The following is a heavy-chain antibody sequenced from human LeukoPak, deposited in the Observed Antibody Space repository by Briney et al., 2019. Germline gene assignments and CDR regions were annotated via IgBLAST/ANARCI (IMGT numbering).Heavy chain of an antibody. J-gene: IGHJ6*03. CDR1: GGSISSGSYY. CDR3: ARASRGFGLGMDV. CDR2: IYYSGNT. Sequence: PSETLSLTCTVSGGSISSGSYYWSWIRQPAGKGLEWIGYIYYSGNTNYNPSLKSRVTIAVDTSKNQFSLKLSSMNAADTAMYYCARASRGFGLGMDVWGKGTTVTVSS. V-gene: IGHV4-61*10. D-gene: IGHD3/OR15-3a*01.